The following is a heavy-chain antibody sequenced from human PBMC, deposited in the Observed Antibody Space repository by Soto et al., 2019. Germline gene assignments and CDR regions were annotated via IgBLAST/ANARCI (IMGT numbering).Heavy chain of an antibody. Sequence: SETLSLTCPVYGGSFGGYYWSCIRQPPGKWLEWIGEIYHSGSTNYNPSLKSRVTISVDTSKNQFSLKLSSVTAADTAVYYCARDGTRHGNYYGSGRSGMDVWGQGTTVTVSS. CDR2: IYHSGST. V-gene: IGHV4-34*09. D-gene: IGHD3-10*01. J-gene: IGHJ6*02. CDR1: GGSFGGYY. CDR3: ARDGTRHGNYYGSGRSGMDV.